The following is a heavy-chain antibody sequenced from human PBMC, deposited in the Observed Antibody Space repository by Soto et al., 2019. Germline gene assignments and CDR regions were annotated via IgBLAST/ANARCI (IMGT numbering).Heavy chain of an antibody. Sequence: EVQLLESGGGLVQPGGSLRLSCAASGFTFSSYAMSWVRQAPGKGLEWVSAIGGSGGSTYYADSVKGRFTISRDNSKNTLYLQINSLRAEDTAVYYCAKDGQPYLGEHPFDYWGQGTLVTVSS. CDR1: GFTFSSYA. V-gene: IGHV3-23*01. CDR3: AKDGQPYLGEHPFDY. CDR2: IGGSGGST. J-gene: IGHJ4*02. D-gene: IGHD3-10*01.